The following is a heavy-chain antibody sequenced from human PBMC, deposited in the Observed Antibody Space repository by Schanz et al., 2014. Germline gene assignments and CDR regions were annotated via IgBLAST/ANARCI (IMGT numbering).Heavy chain of an antibody. D-gene: IGHD5-12*01. J-gene: IGHJ4*02. CDR2: MNESHSTI. Sequence: VHLLESGGGLVEPGGSLRLSCAASGFSFSSYAMGWVRQARGKGLEWVSAMNESHSTIYYADSVRGRFTISRDNAENTLFLQMNSLRAEDTAVYYCARKVVATIGGYYDNWGQGTLVTVSS. CDR3: ARKVVATIGGYYDN. CDR1: GFSFSSYA. V-gene: IGHV3-23*01.